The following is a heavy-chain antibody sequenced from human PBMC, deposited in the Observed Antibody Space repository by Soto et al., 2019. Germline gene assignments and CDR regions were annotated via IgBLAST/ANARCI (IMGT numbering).Heavy chain of an antibody. Sequence: GGSLRLSCAASGFTFSSYAMSWVRQAPGKGLEWVSAISGSGGSTYYADSVKGRFTISRDNSKNTLYLQMNSLRAEDTAVYYCAKDPGITMVRGVTLLDVWGKGTTVTVSS. CDR3: AKDPGITMVRGVTLLDV. J-gene: IGHJ6*04. CDR1: GFTFSSYA. CDR2: ISGSGGST. D-gene: IGHD3-10*01. V-gene: IGHV3-23*01.